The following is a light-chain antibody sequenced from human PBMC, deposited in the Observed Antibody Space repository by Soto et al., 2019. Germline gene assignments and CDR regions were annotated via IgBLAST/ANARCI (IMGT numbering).Light chain of an antibody. J-gene: IGLJ1*01. CDR3: SSYAGLNNFV. CDR2: DVS. V-gene: IGLV2-8*01. Sequence: SALTQPPSASGSAGQSVTISCTGTISDVGGYNYVSWYQHHPGQAPKTIIYDVSRRPSGVPDRFSGSKSGNTASLTVSGLQPEDEADYYCSSYAGLNNFVFGTGTKVTVL. CDR1: ISDVGGYNY.